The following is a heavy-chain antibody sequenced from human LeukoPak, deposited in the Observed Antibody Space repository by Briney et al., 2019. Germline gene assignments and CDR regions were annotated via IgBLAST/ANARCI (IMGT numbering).Heavy chain of an antibody. Sequence: ASVKVSCKASGYTFTSYGISWVRQAPGQGLEWVGWISAYNGNTNYAQKLQGRVTMTTDTSTSTAYMELRSLRSDDTAVYYRARDICSSTSCYEDYWGQGTLVTVSS. V-gene: IGHV1-18*04. CDR1: GYTFTSYG. CDR3: ARDICSSTSCYEDY. D-gene: IGHD2-2*01. CDR2: ISAYNGNT. J-gene: IGHJ4*02.